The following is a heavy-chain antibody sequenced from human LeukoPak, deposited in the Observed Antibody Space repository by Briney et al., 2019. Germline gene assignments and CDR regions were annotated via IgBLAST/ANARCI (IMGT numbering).Heavy chain of an antibody. CDR3: ARQAGRSSLIGGGFDP. V-gene: IGHV5-51*01. Sequence: GESLKISCTGSGYSFTNYWIGWVRQMPGKGLEWIGIIYPGDSDIRYSPSFQGQVTISADTSTGTAFLQWSSPKASDSAMYYCARQAGRSSLIGGGFDPWGQGTLVTVSS. CDR2: IYPGDSDI. J-gene: IGHJ5*02. CDR1: GYSFTNYW. D-gene: IGHD3-16*01.